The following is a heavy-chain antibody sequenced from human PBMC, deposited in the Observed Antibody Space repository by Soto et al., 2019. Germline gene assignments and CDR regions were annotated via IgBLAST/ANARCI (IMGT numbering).Heavy chain of an antibody. Sequence: QVQLQESGPGLVKPSQTLSLTCTVSGGSISSGGYYWSWIRQHPGKGLEWIGYIYYIGSTYYNPSLKIRVSISLDTSKNPFSLKLSSVTAADTAVYYCARFYMVRGVMGAFAIWGQGTMVPVSS. V-gene: IGHV4-31*03. CDR2: IYYIGST. CDR3: ARFYMVRGVMGAFAI. D-gene: IGHD3-10*01. J-gene: IGHJ3*02. CDR1: GGSISSGGYY.